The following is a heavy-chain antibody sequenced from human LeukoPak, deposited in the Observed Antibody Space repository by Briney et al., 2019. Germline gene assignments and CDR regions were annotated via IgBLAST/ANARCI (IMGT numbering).Heavy chain of an antibody. CDR2: ISGSGGST. V-gene: IGHV3-23*01. CDR1: GFTFGDYV. Sequence: GRSLRLSCTASGFTFGDYVMSWVRQAPGKGLEWVSAISGSGGSTYYADSVKGRFTISRDNSKNTLYLQMNSLRAEDTAVYYCANFGRVVPAAMGPEDAFDIWGQGTMVTVSS. D-gene: IGHD2-2*01. CDR3: ANFGRVVPAAMGPEDAFDI. J-gene: IGHJ3*02.